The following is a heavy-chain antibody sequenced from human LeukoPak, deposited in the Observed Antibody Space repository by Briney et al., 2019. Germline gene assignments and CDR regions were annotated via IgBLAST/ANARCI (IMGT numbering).Heavy chain of an antibody. CDR2: FDPEDGET. J-gene: IGHJ5*02. Sequence: ASVKVSCKVSGYTLTELSMHWVRQAPGKGLEWMGGFDPEDGETIYAQKFQGRVTMTEDTSTDTAYMELSSLRSEDTAVYYCATSGGFGELLRSGQKSWFDPWGQGTLVTVSS. CDR1: GYTLTELS. V-gene: IGHV1-24*01. CDR3: ATSGGFGELLRSGQKSWFDP. D-gene: IGHD3-10*01.